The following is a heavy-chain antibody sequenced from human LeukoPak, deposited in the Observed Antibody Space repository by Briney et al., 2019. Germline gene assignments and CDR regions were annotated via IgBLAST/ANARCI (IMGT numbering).Heavy chain of an antibody. CDR1: GGSISSSSYY. D-gene: IGHD1-14*01. CDR2: IYYSGST. CDR3: AGEHPGFRRGWFDP. J-gene: IGHJ5*02. V-gene: IGHV4-39*07. Sequence: PSETLSLTCTVSGGSISSSSYYWGWIRQPPGKGLEWIGSIYYSGSTYYNPSLKSRVTISVDTSKNQFSLRLSSVTAADTAVYYCAGEHPGFRRGWFDPWGQGTLVTVSS.